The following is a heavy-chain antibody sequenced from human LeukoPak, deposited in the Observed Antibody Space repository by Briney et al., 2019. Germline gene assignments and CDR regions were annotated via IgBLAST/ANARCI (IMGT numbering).Heavy chain of an antibody. V-gene: IGHV1-46*01. D-gene: IGHD3-22*01. J-gene: IGHJ4*02. CDR1: GYTFTSYG. CDR2: INPSGGST. Sequence: ASVKVSCKASGYTFTSYGISWVRQAPGQGLEWMGIINPSGGSTSYAQKFQGRVTMTRDMSTSTVYMELSSLRSEDTAVYYCARALYYYDSSGYQDYWGQGTLVTVSS. CDR3: ARALYYYDSSGYQDY.